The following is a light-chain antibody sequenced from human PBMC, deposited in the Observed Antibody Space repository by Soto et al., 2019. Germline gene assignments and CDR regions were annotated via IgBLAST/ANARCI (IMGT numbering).Light chain of an antibody. Sequence: EIAMTQSPATLSVSPGERATLSCRASQSVSSYLAWYQQKPGQAPRLLIYDASNRATGIPARFSGSGSGTDFTLTISSLEPEDFAVYYCQQRGNWPLTFGGGTKVDIK. J-gene: IGKJ4*01. V-gene: IGKV3-11*01. CDR1: QSVSSY. CDR3: QQRGNWPLT. CDR2: DAS.